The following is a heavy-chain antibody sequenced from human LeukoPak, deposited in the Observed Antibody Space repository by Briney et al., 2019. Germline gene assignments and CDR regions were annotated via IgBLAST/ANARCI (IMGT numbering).Heavy chain of an antibody. CDR1: GFTFNSYA. CDR2: ISYDGSNK. Sequence: PGGSLRLPCAASGFTFNSYAIHWVRQAPGKGREWVAVISYDGSNKYYADSVKGRFTISRDNSKNTLYLQLNSLRPEDTAVYYCARDQLAYGGYDTLFDYWGQGTLVTVSS. J-gene: IGHJ4*02. V-gene: IGHV3-30*04. D-gene: IGHD5-12*01. CDR3: ARDQLAYGGYDTLFDY.